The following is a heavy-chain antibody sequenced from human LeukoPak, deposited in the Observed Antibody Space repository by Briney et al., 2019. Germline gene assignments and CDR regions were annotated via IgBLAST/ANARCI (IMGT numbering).Heavy chain of an antibody. CDR2: IYYSGST. CDR3: ARTPYGSGGSFDY. D-gene: IGHD3-10*01. J-gene: IGHJ4*02. V-gene: IGHV4-59*08. CDR1: GGSISSYY. Sequence: SETLSLTCTVSGGSISSYYWSWIRQPPGKGLEWIGYIYYSGSTNYNPSLKSRVTISLDTSKNQFSLKLSSVTAADTAVYYCARTPYGSGGSFDYWGQGTLVTVSS.